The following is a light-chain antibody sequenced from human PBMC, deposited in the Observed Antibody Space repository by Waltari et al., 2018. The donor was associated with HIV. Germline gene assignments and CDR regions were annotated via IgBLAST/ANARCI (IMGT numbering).Light chain of an antibody. V-gene: IGLV1-44*01. J-gene: IGLJ1*01. CDR1: SSNIGSNT. CDR2: SNN. Sequence: QSVLTQPPSASGTPGQRVTISCSGSSSNIGSNTVNWYQQLPGTAPKRPIYSNNQRPSGVPDGFSGSKSGTSASLAISGLQSEDEADYYCAAWDDSLNGPNYVFGTGTKVTVL. CDR3: AAWDDSLNGPNYV.